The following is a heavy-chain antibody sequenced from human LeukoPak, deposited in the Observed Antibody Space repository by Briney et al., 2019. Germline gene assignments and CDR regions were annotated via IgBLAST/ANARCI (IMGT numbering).Heavy chain of an antibody. V-gene: IGHV4-38-2*01. CDR2: IFHSGKT. Sequence: SETLSLTCGVSGYSIKQGYYWGWIRQPPGKRLEWIATIFHSGKTYYNPSLKSRVTISVDTSKNQFSLQLSSVTAADTDVYFCARDRSHNWAYFDYWGQGILVIVSS. CDR3: ARDRSHNWAYFDY. CDR1: GYSIKQGYY. J-gene: IGHJ4*02. D-gene: IGHD1-20*01.